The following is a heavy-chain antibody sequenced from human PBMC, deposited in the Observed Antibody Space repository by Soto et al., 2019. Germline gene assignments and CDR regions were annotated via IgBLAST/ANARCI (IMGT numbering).Heavy chain of an antibody. J-gene: IGHJ6*02. Sequence: GGSLRLSCAASGFSFRNAWMSWVRQAPGKGLEWVGHIKSQGDGGTRDYAAPVKGRFTISRDDSKNTLFLQMNSLKNEDTAVYFCTTDLQAYCDGTTCYAGNYYYDDMDVWGQGTTVTVLL. CDR3: TTDLQAYCDGTTCYAGNYYYDDMDV. D-gene: IGHD2-2*01. V-gene: IGHV3-15*01. CDR2: IKSQGDGGTR. CDR1: GFSFRNAW.